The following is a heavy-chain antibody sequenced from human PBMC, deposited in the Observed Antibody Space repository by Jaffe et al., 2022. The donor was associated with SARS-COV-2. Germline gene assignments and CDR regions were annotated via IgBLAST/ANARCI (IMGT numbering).Heavy chain of an antibody. Sequence: EVQLVESGGGLIQPGGSLRLSCAASGFTVSSNYMSWVRQAPGKGLEWVSVIYSGGSTYYADSVKGRFTISRDNSKNTLYLQMNSLRAEDTAVYYCARDSGSYRWKGWFDPWGQGTLVTVSS. CDR3: ARDSGSYRWKGWFDP. CDR1: GFTVSSNY. J-gene: IGHJ5*02. D-gene: IGHD1-26*01. CDR2: IYSGGST. V-gene: IGHV3-53*01.